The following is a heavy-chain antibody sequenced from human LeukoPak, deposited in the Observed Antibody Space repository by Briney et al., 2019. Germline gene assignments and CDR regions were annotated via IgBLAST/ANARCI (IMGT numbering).Heavy chain of an antibody. CDR1: GGSISSSSLY. Sequence: SETLSLTCTVSGGSISSSSLYWDLIRQPPGKGLEWIGTVYYSGSTYYNPSLKSRVTISVDTSKNQFSLRLSSVTAADTALYYCARNASSLGAGAFDIWGQGTMVTVSS. D-gene: IGHD2-2*01. J-gene: IGHJ3*02. CDR3: ARNASSLGAGAFDI. CDR2: VYYSGST. V-gene: IGHV4-39*01.